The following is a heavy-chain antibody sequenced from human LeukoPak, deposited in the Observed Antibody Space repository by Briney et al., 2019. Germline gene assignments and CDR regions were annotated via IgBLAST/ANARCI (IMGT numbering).Heavy chain of an antibody. V-gene: IGHV4-34*12. CDR3: ARVYFSFPHWFDP. CDR2: IFYTGST. CDR1: VGSFSGYY. J-gene: IGHJ5*02. Sequence: SETLSLTCALYVGSFSGYYWSWIRQPPGKGLEWIGRIFYTGSTYYNPSHKSRVAISADTSKNQFSLKLASVTAADTAIYYCARVYFSFPHWFDPWGQGTLVTVSS. D-gene: IGHD2-21*01.